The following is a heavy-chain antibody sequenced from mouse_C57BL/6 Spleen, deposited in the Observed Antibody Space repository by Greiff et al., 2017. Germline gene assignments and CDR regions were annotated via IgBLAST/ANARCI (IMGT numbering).Heavy chain of an antibody. CDR3: AREGITTYFDY. J-gene: IGHJ2*01. D-gene: IGHD1-1*01. Sequence: VQLQQSGPELVKPGASVKISCKASGYAFSSSWMNWVKQRPGKGLEWIGRIYPGDGDTNYNGKFKGKATLTADKSSSTAYMQLSSLTSEDSAVYFCAREGITTYFDYWGQGTTLTVSS. V-gene: IGHV1-82*01. CDR2: IYPGDGDT. CDR1: GYAFSSSW.